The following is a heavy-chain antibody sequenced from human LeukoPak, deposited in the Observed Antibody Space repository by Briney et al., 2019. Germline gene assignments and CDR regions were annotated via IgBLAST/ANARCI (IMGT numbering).Heavy chain of an antibody. V-gene: IGHV3-30*04. J-gene: IGHJ6*02. D-gene: IGHD3-10*01. Sequence: SGGSLGLSCAASGFTFSSYAMHWVRPAPGKGLEWVAVISYDGSNKYYADSVKGRFTISRDNSKNTLYLQMNSLRAEDTAVYYCANDSSGSYLYYYYYGMDVWGQGTTVTVSS. CDR2: ISYDGSNK. CDR1: GFTFSSYA. CDR3: ANDSSGSYLYYYYYGMDV.